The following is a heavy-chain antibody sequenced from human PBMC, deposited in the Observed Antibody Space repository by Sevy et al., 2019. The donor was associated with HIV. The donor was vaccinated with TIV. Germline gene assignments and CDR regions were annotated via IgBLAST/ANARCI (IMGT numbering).Heavy chain of an antibody. Sequence: GGSLRLSCAASGFTFSDYYMSWIRQAPGKGLEWVSYISSSGSTIYYGDSVKGRFTISRDNAKNSLYLQMNSLRAEDTAVYYCAGDSSSSAPHYYYYGMDVWGQGTTVTVSS. CDR2: ISSSGSTI. J-gene: IGHJ6*02. CDR1: GFTFSDYY. CDR3: AGDSSSSAPHYYYYGMDV. D-gene: IGHD6-6*01. V-gene: IGHV3-11*01.